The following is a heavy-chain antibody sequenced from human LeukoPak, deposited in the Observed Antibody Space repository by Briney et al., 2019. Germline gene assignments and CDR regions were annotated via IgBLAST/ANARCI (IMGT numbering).Heavy chain of an antibody. CDR1: GVSISSSDYY. Sequence: PSETLSLTCTVSGVSISSSDYYWGRVRQPPGKGGEWKGSIYYSGSTYYDPYLKSQITIRVNTKKNKFAKKRSSVTAADTAVYYCARQRQYQLLLGWFDPWGQGTLVTVSS. CDR2: IYYSGST. D-gene: IGHD2-2*01. J-gene: IGHJ5*02. CDR3: ARQRQYQLLLGWFDP. V-gene: IGHV4-39*01.